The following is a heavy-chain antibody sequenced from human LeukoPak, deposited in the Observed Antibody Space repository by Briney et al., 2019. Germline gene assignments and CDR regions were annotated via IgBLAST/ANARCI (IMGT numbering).Heavy chain of an antibody. D-gene: IGHD1-14*01. V-gene: IGHV3-33*08. CDR2: IAYDGSRA. CDR1: GFTFSSYG. Sequence: GGSLRLSSAAAGFTFSSYGMQWFRQTPGKGLGWVAVIAYDGSRAFYADSVKGRFTISRDNPKNTMSVQMDDLRAEDTAVYYCTRYNNDHFDYWGQGTLVTVSS. CDR3: TRYNNDHFDY. J-gene: IGHJ4*02.